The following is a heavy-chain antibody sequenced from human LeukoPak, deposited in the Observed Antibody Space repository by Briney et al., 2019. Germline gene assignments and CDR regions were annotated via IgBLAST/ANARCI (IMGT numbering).Heavy chain of an antibody. J-gene: IGHJ4*02. V-gene: IGHV3-7*01. CDR2: IKQDGSDK. D-gene: IGHD2-2*01. CDR3: ARVRCSSNSCFPDY. Sequence: GGSLILSCAASGFTFSTYWMSWVRQAPGKGLEWVANIKQDGSDKYYVDSVKGRFTISRDNAKNSLFLQMNSLRAEDTAVYYCARVRCSSNSCFPDYWGQGTLVTVSS. CDR1: GFTFSTYW.